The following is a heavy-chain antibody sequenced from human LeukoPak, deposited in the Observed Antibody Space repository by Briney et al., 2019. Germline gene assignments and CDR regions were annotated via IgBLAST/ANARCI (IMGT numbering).Heavy chain of an antibody. D-gene: IGHD3-22*01. J-gene: IGHJ6*02. CDR1: GFTFSSYS. CDR3: AKRLKRNYYYHYAMDV. V-gene: IGHV3-48*01. Sequence: GESLRLSCAASGFTFSSYSMNWVRQAPGKGLEWVSYISSDSSTIYYADSVKGRFTISRDTAKTSLYLQMDSLRVEDTAVYYCAKRLKRNYYYHYAMDVWGQGTTVTVSS. CDR2: ISSDSSTI.